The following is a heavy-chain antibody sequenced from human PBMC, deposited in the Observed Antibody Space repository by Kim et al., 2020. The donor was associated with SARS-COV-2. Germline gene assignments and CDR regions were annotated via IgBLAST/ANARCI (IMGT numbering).Heavy chain of an antibody. Sequence: SVKVSCKASGFTFTSSAVQWVRQARGQRLEWIGWIVVGSGNTNYAQKFQERVTITRDMSTSTAYMELSSLRSEDTAVYYCAAASVDEQYCTNGVCYYYYYYGMDVWGQGTTVTVSS. D-gene: IGHD2-8*01. CDR3: AAASVDEQYCTNGVCYYYYYYGMDV. CDR1: GFTFTSSA. V-gene: IGHV1-58*01. J-gene: IGHJ6*02. CDR2: IVVGSGNT.